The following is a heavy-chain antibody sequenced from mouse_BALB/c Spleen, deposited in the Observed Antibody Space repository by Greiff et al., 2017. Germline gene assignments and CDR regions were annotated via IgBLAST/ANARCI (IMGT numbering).Heavy chain of an antibody. CDR1: GYSITSGYY. D-gene: IGHD2-12*01. Sequence: ESGPGLVKPSQSLSLTCSVTGYSITSGYYWNWIRQFPGNKLEWMGYISYDGSNNYNPSLKNRISITRDTSKNQFFLKLNSVTTEDTATYYCARDRNDRAMDYWGQGTSVTVSS. V-gene: IGHV3-6*02. CDR2: ISYDGSN. CDR3: ARDRNDRAMDY. J-gene: IGHJ4*01.